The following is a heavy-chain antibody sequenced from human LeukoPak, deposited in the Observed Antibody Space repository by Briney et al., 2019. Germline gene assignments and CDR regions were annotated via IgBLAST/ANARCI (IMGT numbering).Heavy chain of an antibody. Sequence: QSGGSLRLSCAASGFTFSSYGMHWVRQAPGKGLEWVSVISYDGTKKYYADSVKGRFTISRDNSTNTLYLQMNSLRAEDTAVYYCAKDEGGSWPDNHYFDYWGQGTLVTVSS. CDR3: AKDEGGSWPDNHYFDY. CDR1: GFTFSSYG. D-gene: IGHD6-13*01. CDR2: ISYDGTKK. J-gene: IGHJ4*02. V-gene: IGHV3-30*18.